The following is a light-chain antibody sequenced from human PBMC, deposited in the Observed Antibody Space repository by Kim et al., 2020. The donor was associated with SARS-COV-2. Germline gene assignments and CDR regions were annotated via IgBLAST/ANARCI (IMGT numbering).Light chain of an antibody. CDR3: QVWDSSSDHWV. V-gene: IGLV3-21*04. CDR1: NIGSKR. Sequence: APGKTARLTCGGNNIGSKRVRWYQQKPGQARVLVIYYDSDRHSGIPERFSGSNSGNTATLTISRVEAGDEADYYCQVWDSSSDHWVFGRGTQLTVL. CDR2: YDS. J-gene: IGLJ3*02.